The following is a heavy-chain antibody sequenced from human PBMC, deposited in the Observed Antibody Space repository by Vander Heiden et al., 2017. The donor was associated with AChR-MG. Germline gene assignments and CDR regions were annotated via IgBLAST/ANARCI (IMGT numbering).Heavy chain of an antibody. CDR2: IYYSGST. V-gene: IGHV4-59*01. D-gene: IGHD2-21*02. CDR3: ARSVLLPLRYFDL. CDR1: GGSISSYY. J-gene: IGHJ2*01. Sequence: QVQLQESGPGLVKPSETLSLTCTVSGGSISSYYWSWIRQPPGKGLEWIGYIYYSGSTNYNPSLKSRVTISVDTSKNQLSLKLSSVTAADTAVYYCARSVLLPLRYFDLWGRGTLVTVSS.